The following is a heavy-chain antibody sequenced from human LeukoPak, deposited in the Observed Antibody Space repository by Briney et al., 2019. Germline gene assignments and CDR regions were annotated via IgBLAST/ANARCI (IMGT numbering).Heavy chain of an antibody. Sequence: GRSLRLSCAASGFTFSSYAMHWVRQAPGKGLGWGAVISYDGSNKYYADSVKGRFTIPQDNSQNTLYLQMNRLGAEDTAGYYFSGAVGGAVAGTVYWGQGTLVTVSS. V-gene: IGHV3-30*11. CDR3: SGAVGGAVAGTVY. J-gene: IGHJ4*02. D-gene: IGHD6-19*01. CDR2: ISYDGSNK. CDR1: GFTFSSYA.